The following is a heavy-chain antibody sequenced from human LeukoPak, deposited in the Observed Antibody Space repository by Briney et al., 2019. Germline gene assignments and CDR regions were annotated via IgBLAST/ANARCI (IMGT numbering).Heavy chain of an antibody. CDR2: IYYSGST. D-gene: IGHD5-18*01. V-gene: IGHV4-59*01. CDR3: ARERLPTAYFDY. CDR1: GGSISSYY. Sequence: SETLSLTCTVSGGSISSYYWSWIRQPPGKGLEWIGYIYYSGSTNYNPSLKSRVTISVGTSKNQFSLKLSSVTAADTAVYYCARERLPTAYFDYWGQGTLVTVSS. J-gene: IGHJ4*02.